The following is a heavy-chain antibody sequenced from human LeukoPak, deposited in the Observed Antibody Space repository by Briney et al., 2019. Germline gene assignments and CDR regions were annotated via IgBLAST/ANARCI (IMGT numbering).Heavy chain of an antibody. J-gene: IGHJ6*03. CDR1: GFTFSSYS. CDR2: ISSSSSYI. CDR3: ARDDGGYDPMDV. D-gene: IGHD5-12*01. V-gene: IGHV3-21*01. Sequence: PGGSLRLSCAASGFTFSSYSMNWVRQAPGKGLEWVSSISSSSSYIYYADSVKGRFTISRDNAKNSLYLQMNSLRAEDTAVYYCARDDGGYDPMDVWGKGTTVTISS.